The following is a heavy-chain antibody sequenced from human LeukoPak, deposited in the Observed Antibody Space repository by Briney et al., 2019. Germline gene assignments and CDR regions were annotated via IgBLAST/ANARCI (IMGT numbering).Heavy chain of an antibody. Sequence: GGSLRLSCAASGFTFSSYWMHWVRQAPGKGLVWVSRINSDGSNTSYADSVKGRFTISRDNAKNTLYLQMNSLRAEDTAVYYCASGGYGDGFDYWGQGTLVTVSS. J-gene: IGHJ4*02. CDR1: GFTFSSYW. V-gene: IGHV3-74*01. D-gene: IGHD4-17*01. CDR2: INSDGSNT. CDR3: ASGGYGDGFDY.